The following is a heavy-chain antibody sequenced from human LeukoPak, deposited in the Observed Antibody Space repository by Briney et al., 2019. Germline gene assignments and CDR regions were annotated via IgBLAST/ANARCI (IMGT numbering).Heavy chain of an antibody. CDR3: AREAYTTGADY. V-gene: IGHV1-18*01. CDR2: ISAYNGNA. J-gene: IGHJ4*02. D-gene: IGHD3-16*01. Sequence: ASVKVSCKASGYTFTSYGVSWVRQPPGQGLEWMGWISAYNGNANYVQRLQGRVTLTTDTSTTTAYMELRSLTSDDTAVYYCAREAYTTGADYWGQGTLVTVSS. CDR1: GYTFTSYG.